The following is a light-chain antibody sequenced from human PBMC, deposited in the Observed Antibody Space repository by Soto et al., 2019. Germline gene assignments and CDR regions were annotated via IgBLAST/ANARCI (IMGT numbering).Light chain of an antibody. CDR3: QQLVTFPLT. J-gene: IGKJ5*01. CDR2: DVF. Sequence: AIPVTQSPSSLSASVGDTVTITCRASQGISSAFAWYQQKPGKVPRLLIYDVFNLQSGVPSRFSDSESGTDFTLTISRLQPEDFATYYCQQLVTFPLTFGQGTRLEV. CDR1: QGISSA. V-gene: IGKV1-13*02.